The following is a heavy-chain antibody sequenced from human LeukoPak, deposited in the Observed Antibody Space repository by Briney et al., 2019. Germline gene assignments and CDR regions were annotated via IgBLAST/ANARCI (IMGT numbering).Heavy chain of an antibody. V-gene: IGHV4-34*01. CDR1: GGSFSGYY. Sequence: SETLSLTCAVYGGSFSGYYWSWIRQPPGKGLEWIGEINHSGSTNYNPSLKSRVTISVDTSKNQFSLKLSSVTAADTAVNYCARGIRITMIVVVITTGLYYFDYWGQGTLVTVSS. CDR3: ARGIRITMIVVVITTGLYYFDY. D-gene: IGHD3-22*01. CDR2: INHSGST. J-gene: IGHJ4*02.